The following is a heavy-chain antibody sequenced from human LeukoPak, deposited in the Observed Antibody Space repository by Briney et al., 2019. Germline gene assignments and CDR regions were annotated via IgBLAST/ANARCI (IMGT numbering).Heavy chain of an antibody. CDR2: IWYDGSNK. Sequence: GGSLRLSCAASGFTFSSYGMHWVRQAPGKGLEWVAVIWYDGSNKYYADSVKGQFTISRDNSKNTLYLQMNSLRAEDTAVYYCARDRSVSYFDSWGQGTLVTVSS. V-gene: IGHV3-33*01. D-gene: IGHD1-26*01. CDR1: GFTFSSYG. CDR3: ARDRSVSYFDS. J-gene: IGHJ4*02.